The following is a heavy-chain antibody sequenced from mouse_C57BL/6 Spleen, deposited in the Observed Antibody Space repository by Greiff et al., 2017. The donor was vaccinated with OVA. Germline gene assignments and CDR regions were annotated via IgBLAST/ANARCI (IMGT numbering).Heavy chain of an antibody. CDR2: INPNNGGT. D-gene: IGHD4-1*01. V-gene: IGHV1-26*01. CDR1: GYTFTDYY. Sequence: VQLQQSGPELVKPGASVKISCKASGYTFTDYYMNWVKQSHGKSLEWIGDINPNNGGTSYNQKFKGKATLTVDKSSSTAYMELRSLTSEDSAVYYCARIRGNGDGYFDYWGQGTTLTVSS. CDR3: ARIRGNGDGYFDY. J-gene: IGHJ2*01.